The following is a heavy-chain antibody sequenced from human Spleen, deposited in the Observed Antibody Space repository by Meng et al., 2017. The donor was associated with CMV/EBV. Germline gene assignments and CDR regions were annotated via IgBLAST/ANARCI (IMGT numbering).Heavy chain of an antibody. CDR1: GFTVSSNY. CDR2: IYSGGST. J-gene: IGHJ4*02. Sequence: LVESGGGLGPPGGSLGLSCAASGFTVSSNYMSWVRQAPGKGLEWVSVIYSGGSTYYADSVKGRFTISRDNSKNTLYLQMNSLRAEDTAVYYCARGEGGVIVYWGQGTLVTVSS. D-gene: IGHD3-16*02. CDR3: ARGEGGVIVY. V-gene: IGHV3-66*01.